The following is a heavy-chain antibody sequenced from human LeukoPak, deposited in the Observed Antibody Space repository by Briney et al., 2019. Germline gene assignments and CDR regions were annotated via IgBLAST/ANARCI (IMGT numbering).Heavy chain of an antibody. CDR1: GFTFSSYA. D-gene: IGHD6-13*01. CDR2: ISGSGGST. CDR3: AKPLGAAAGTDNWFDP. J-gene: IGHJ5*02. V-gene: IGHV3-23*01. Sequence: GGSLRLSCAASGFTFSSYAMSWVRQAPGKGLEWVSAISGSGGSTYYADSVKGRFTISRDNSKNTLYLQMNSLRAEDTAVYYCAKPLGAAAGTDNWFDPWGQGTLVTVSS.